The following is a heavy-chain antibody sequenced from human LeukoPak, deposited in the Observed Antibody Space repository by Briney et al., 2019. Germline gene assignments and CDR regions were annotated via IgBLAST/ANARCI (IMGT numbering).Heavy chain of an antibody. CDR1: GGSISSSSYY. CDR2: IYYSGST. Sequence: PSETLSLTCTVSGGSISSSSYYWGWIRQPPGKGLEWIGSIYYSGSTYYNPSLKSRVTISVDTSKNQFSLKLSSVTAADTAVYYCARSDDYGDYGGSWFDPWGQGTLVTVSS. V-gene: IGHV4-39*07. CDR3: ARSDDYGDYGGSWFDP. D-gene: IGHD4-17*01. J-gene: IGHJ5*02.